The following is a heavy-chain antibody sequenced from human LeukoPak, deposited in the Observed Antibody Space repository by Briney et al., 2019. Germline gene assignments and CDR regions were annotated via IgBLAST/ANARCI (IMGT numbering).Heavy chain of an antibody. CDR2: IYSSGST. V-gene: IGHV4-39*07. D-gene: IGHD4-17*01. CDR1: GASISSGSNY. CDR3: ARGRAYGDRSLNYYYYYYMDV. J-gene: IGHJ6*03. Sequence: SETLSLTCSVSGASISSGSNYWGWIRQPPGKTLEWIGSIYSSGSTYYNPSLKSRVIIIIDTPKNQFSLKLSSVTAADTAVYYCARGRAYGDRSLNYYYYYYMDVWGKGTTVTVSS.